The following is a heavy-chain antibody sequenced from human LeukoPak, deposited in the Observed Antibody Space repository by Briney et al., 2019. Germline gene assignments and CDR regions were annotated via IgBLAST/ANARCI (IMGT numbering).Heavy chain of an antibody. V-gene: IGHV3-74*01. CDR2: ISPTGSTT. CDR3: ARDRRYDSSGYYYYYYGMDV. CDR1: GFSFSGHW. D-gene: IGHD3-22*01. Sequence: GGSLRLSCTASGFSFSGHWMHWARQLPGKGLVWVSRISPTGSTTSYADSVKGRFTISRDNSKNTLYLQMNSLRAEDTAVYYCARDRRYDSSGYYYYYYGMDVWGQGTTVTVSS. J-gene: IGHJ6*02.